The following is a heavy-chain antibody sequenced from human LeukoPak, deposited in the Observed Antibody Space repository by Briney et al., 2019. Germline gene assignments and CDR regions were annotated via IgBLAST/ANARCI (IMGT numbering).Heavy chain of an antibody. CDR3: ARGGPYNWNYTAPGYYYYGMDV. Sequence: GGSLRLSCAASGFTFDDYGMSWVRQAPGKGLEWVSGINWNGGSTGYADSVKGRFTISRDNAKNSLYLQMNSLRAEDTALYHCARGGPYNWNYTAPGYYYYGMDVWGQGTTVTVSS. V-gene: IGHV3-20*01. D-gene: IGHD1-7*01. CDR2: INWNGGST. CDR1: GFTFDDYG. J-gene: IGHJ6*02.